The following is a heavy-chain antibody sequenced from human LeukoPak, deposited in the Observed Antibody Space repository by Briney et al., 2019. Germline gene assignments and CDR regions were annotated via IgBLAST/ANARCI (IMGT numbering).Heavy chain of an antibody. Sequence: GASVKVSCKASGYTFTSNYIHWVRQAPGQGLEWMGMIYPRDGNTNYAQKLQGRVTMTTDTSTSTAYMELRSLRSDDTAVYYCAREAPPDPDSAIDYWGQGTLVTVSS. V-gene: IGHV1-46*01. CDR1: GYTFTSNY. D-gene: IGHD1-14*01. CDR3: AREAPPDPDSAIDY. CDR2: IYPRDGNT. J-gene: IGHJ4*02.